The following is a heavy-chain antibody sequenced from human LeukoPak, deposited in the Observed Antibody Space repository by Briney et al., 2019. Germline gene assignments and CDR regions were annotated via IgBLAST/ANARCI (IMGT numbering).Heavy chain of an antibody. Sequence: SQTLSLTCTVSGGSISSGGYYWSWIRQHPGKGLEWIGYIYYSGSTYYNPSLKSRVTKSVDTSKNQFSLKLSSVTAADTAVYYCARRGYDILTGYLDYWGQGTLVTVSS. CDR3: ARRGYDILTGYLDY. CDR2: IYYSGST. J-gene: IGHJ4*02. V-gene: IGHV4-31*03. CDR1: GGSISSGGYY. D-gene: IGHD3-9*01.